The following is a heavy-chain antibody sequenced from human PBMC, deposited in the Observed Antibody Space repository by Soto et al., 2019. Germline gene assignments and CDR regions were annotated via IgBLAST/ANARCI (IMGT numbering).Heavy chain of an antibody. CDR1: GGTFSSYA. CDR3: ASGAYYYDSSGYYPQSYYGRDV. J-gene: IGHJ6*02. Sequence: SVKVSCQASGGTFSSYAISLLLQAPVQVLDCMGWIIPNFGTANYAQKFQGRVTITADESTGTAYMELSSLRSEDTAVYYCASGAYYYDSSGYYPQSYYGRDVWGQGTTVPVSS. D-gene: IGHD3-22*01. CDR2: IIPNFGTA. V-gene: IGHV1-69*13.